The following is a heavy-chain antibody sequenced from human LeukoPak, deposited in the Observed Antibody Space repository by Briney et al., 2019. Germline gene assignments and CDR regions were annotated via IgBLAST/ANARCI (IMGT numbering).Heavy chain of an antibody. D-gene: IGHD6-19*01. Sequence: ASVKVSCKASGYTFTGYYMHWVRQAPGQGLEWMGWINPISGGTNYAQKFQGRVTMTRDTSISTAYMELSRLRSDDTAVYYCARGGTSGWRTPNDDYWGQGTLVTVSS. J-gene: IGHJ4*02. CDR1: GYTFTGYY. CDR2: INPISGGT. V-gene: IGHV1-2*02. CDR3: ARGGTSGWRTPNDDY.